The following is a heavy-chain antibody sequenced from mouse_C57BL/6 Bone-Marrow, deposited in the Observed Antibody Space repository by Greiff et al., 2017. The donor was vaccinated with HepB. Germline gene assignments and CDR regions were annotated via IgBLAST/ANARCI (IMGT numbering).Heavy chain of an antibody. V-gene: IGHV1-59*01. CDR1: GFNIKDDY. D-gene: IGHD1-1*01. CDR2: IDPSDSYT. J-gene: IGHJ3*01. Sequence: VQLQQSGAELVRPGASVKLSCTASGFNIKDDYMHWVKQRPGQGLEWIGVIDPSDSYTNYNQKFKGKATLTVDTSSSTAYMQLSSLTSEDSAVYYCASLLFITTAGFAYWGQGTLVTVSA. CDR3: ASLLFITTAGFAY.